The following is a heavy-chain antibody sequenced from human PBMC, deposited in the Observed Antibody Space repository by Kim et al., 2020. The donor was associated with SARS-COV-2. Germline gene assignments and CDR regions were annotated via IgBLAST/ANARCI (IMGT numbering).Heavy chain of an antibody. Sequence: YAKKCQARATMTRDTSTSTVYMELSSLRSEDTAVYYCAGGARGDSYGFDYWGQGTLVTVSS. J-gene: IGHJ4*02. D-gene: IGHD5-18*01. CDR3: AGGARGDSYGFDY. V-gene: IGHV1-46*01.